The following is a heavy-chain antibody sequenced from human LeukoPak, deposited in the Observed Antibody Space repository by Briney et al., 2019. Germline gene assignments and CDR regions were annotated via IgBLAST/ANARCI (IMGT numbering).Heavy chain of an antibody. V-gene: IGHV4-59*01. D-gene: IGHD2-15*01. CDR3: ASSPYCSGGSCYSGAFDI. CDR1: GGSISSYY. CDR2: IYYSGST. Sequence: SETLSLTCTVSGGSISSYYWRWLRQPPGEGLEWIGYIYYSGSTNYNPSLKSRVTISVDTSRNQFSLKLSSVTAADTAVYYCASSPYCSGGSCYSGAFDIWGQGTMVTVSS. J-gene: IGHJ3*02.